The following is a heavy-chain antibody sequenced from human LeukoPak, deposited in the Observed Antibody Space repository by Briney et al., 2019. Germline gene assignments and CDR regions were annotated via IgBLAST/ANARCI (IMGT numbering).Heavy chain of an antibody. Sequence: ASVNVSCKASGYTFTSYGISWVRQAPGQGLEWMGWISAYNGNTNYAQKLQGRVTMTTDTSTSTAYMELRSLRSDDTAVYYCARDETMVQGVIYGLPDYWGQGTLVTVSS. CDR1: GYTFTSYG. CDR2: ISAYNGNT. J-gene: IGHJ4*02. V-gene: IGHV1-18*01. CDR3: ARDETMVQGVIYGLPDY. D-gene: IGHD3-10*01.